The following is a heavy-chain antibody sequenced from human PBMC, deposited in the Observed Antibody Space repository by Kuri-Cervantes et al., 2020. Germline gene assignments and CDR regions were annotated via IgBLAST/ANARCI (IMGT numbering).Heavy chain of an antibody. D-gene: IGHD3-22*01. CDR1: GFTFSSYA. CDR2: IWYDGSNK. J-gene: IGHJ6*02. Sequence: GESLKIPCAASGFTFSSYAMHWVRQAPGKGLEWVAVIWYDGSNKYYADSVKGRFTISRDNSKNTLYLQMNSLRAEDTAVYYCARGAAYYYDSSGYYPWSRRYYGTDVWGQGTTVTVSS. CDR3: ARGAAYYYDSSGYYPWSRRYYGTDV. V-gene: IGHV3-33*08.